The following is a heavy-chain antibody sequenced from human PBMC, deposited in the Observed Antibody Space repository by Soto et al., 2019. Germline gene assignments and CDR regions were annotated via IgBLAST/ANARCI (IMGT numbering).Heavy chain of an antibody. V-gene: IGHV1-3*01. D-gene: IGHD2-15*01. CDR3: ARDILFDY. J-gene: IGHJ4*02. CDR2: INAGNGNT. CDR1: GYTYASYA. Sequence: GASVKVSCKDSGYTYASYARHWVRQAPGQRLEWMGWINAGNGNTKYSQKFQGRVTITRDTSASTAYMELSSLRSGDTAVYYCARDILFDYWGQGTLVTVSS.